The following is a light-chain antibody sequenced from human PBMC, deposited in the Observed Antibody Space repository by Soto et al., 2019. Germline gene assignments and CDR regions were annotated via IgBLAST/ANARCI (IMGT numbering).Light chain of an antibody. Sequence: DIVMTQSPLSLPVTPGEPASISCRSSQSLLHSNGYNYLDWYLQKPGQSPQLLIYLGSNRASGVPDRFSGSGSGTDFTLKISRVEAEDVGVYYCMQALQTHPWTFGQGTKLEIK. J-gene: IGKJ2*02. CDR1: QSLLHSNGYNY. CDR3: MQALQTHPWT. V-gene: IGKV2-28*01. CDR2: LGS.